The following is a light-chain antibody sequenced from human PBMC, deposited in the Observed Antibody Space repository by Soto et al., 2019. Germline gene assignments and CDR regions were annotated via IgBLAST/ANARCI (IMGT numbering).Light chain of an antibody. J-gene: IGLJ1*01. V-gene: IGLV2-14*01. Sequence: QSALTQPASVSGSPGQSITISCTGTSSDVGDYNYGAWYQQHPGKSPKLMIYEVNNRPSGVSNRFSGSKACNTAYLTISGLQAEDEADYYCSSHTSSSTRVFGTATKFTV. CDR3: SSHTSSSTRV. CDR2: EVN. CDR1: SSDVGDYNY.